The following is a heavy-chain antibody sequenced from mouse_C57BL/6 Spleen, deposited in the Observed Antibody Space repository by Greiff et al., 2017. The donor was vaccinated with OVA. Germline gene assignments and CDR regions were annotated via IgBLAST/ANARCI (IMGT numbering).Heavy chain of an antibody. CDR1: GYTFTSYW. Sequence: VQLQQPGAELVMPGASVKLSCKASGYTFTSYWMHWVKQRPGQGLEWIGEIDPSDSYTNYNQKFKGKSTLTVDKSSSTAYMQLSSLTSEDPAVYYCARETGFDYWGQGTTLTVSS. D-gene: IGHD4-1*01. CDR3: ARETGFDY. J-gene: IGHJ2*01. V-gene: IGHV1-69*01. CDR2: IDPSDSYT.